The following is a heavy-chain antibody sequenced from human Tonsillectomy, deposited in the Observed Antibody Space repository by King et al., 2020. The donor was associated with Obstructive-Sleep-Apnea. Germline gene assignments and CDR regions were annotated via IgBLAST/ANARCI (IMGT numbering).Heavy chain of an antibody. CDR3: ARETPIYGMDV. CDR1: GGSISSAGYY. V-gene: IGHV4-31*03. J-gene: IGHJ6*02. Sequence: QLQESGPGLVKPSQTLSLTCTVSGGSISSAGYYWSWIRQHPGKGLEWIGYIYYSGSTYYNPSLKSRVTISVDTSKNQFSLKLSPVTAADTAVFYCARETPIYGMDVWGQGTTVTVSS. CDR2: IYYSGST.